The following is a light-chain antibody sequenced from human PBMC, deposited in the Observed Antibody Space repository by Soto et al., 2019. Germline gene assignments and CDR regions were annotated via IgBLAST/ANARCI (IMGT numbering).Light chain of an antibody. CDR3: QVWDRRCDHGV. V-gene: IGLV3-21*04. J-gene: IGLJ2*01. CDR2: YDS. CDR1: NIGSKS. Sequence: SYELTQPPSVSVAPGKTARITCGGNNIGSKSVHWYQQKSGQAPVLVIYYDSDRPSGIPERFSGSNSGNTATLTISRVEAGEEADYYCQVWDRRCDHGVFGGGTKLTVL.